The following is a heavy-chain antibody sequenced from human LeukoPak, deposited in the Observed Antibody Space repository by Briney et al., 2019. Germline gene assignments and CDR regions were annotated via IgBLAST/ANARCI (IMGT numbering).Heavy chain of an antibody. Sequence: GRSLRLSCAASGFTFDDYAMHWVRQVPGKGLEWVSGISWNSGSIGYADSVKGRFTISRDNAKNSLYLQMNSLRAEDTAVYYCARGRYFDHWGQGTLVTVSS. J-gene: IGHJ4*02. CDR3: ARGRYFDH. D-gene: IGHD3-9*01. CDR1: GFTFDDYA. CDR2: ISWNSGSI. V-gene: IGHV3-9*01.